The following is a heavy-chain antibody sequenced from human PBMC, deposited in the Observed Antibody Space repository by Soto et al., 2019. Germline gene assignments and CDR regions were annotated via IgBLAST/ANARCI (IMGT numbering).Heavy chain of an antibody. V-gene: IGHV1-18*01. CDR2: ISAYNGNT. Sequence: QVQLVQSGADVKKPGASVKVSCKASGYTFTRYGISWVRQAPGQGLEWMGWISAYNGNTNYAQKLQGRVTMTTEPATSTAYRELSSLTSDDTAVYYFERDLPTMDAWGQGTTVTVSS. CDR3: ERDLPTMDA. CDR1: GYTFTRYG. J-gene: IGHJ6*02.